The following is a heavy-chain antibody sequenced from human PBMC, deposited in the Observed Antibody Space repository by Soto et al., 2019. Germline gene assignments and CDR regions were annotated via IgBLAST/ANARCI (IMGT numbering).Heavy chain of an antibody. V-gene: IGHV4-34*01. J-gene: IGHJ4*02. CDR2: INHSGST. CDR3: ARAQSIRGVIIVPYYFDY. CDR1: GGSFSGYY. Sequence: QAQLQQWGAGLLKPSETLSLTCAVYGGSFSGYYWSWIRQPPGKGLEWIGEINHSGSTNYNPSLKSRVNISVDTSKNQFSLKLSSVTAADTAVYYCARAQSIRGVIIVPYYFDYWGQGTLVTVSS. D-gene: IGHD3-10*01.